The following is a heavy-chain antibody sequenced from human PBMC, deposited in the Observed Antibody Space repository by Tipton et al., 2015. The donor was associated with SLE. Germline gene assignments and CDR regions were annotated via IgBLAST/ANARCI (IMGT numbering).Heavy chain of an antibody. J-gene: IGHJ6*02. CDR1: GGSISSYY. CDR2: ISHSGST. V-gene: IGHV4-59*01. D-gene: IGHD3-10*01. CDR3: ARDWRGYYGSQAYYYYGMDV. Sequence: TLSLTCTVSGGSISSYYWSWIRQPPGNGLEWIGYISHSGSTNYNPSLKSRVTISADTSKNQFSLRVNSVTSADTAVYYCARDWRGYYGSQAYYYYGMDVWGQGTTVIVSS.